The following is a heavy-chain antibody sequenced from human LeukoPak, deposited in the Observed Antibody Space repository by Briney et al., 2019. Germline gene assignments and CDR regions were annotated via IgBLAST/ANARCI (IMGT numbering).Heavy chain of an antibody. V-gene: IGHV3-7*01. CDR1: GFIFSNYW. D-gene: IGHD3-10*01. CDR3: ARDRGSSTFDY. J-gene: IGHJ4*02. CDR2: IEQDGGEK. Sequence: GGSLRLSCAASGFIFSNYWMSWVRQAPGKGLEGVANIEQDGGEKNYVDSVKGRFTSSRDNARNSLYLQMNSLRAEDTAVYYCARDRGSSTFDYWGQGPLVTVSS.